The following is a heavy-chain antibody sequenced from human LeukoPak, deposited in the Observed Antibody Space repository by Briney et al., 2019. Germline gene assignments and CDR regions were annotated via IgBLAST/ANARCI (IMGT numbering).Heavy chain of an antibody. V-gene: IGHV1-2*02. CDR3: ARDAYYDSSGYQRAFDI. CDR2: INPNSGGT. Sequence: ASVKVSCKASEYTFTGYYMHWVRQAPGQGLEWMGWINPNSGGTNYAQKFQGRVTMTRDTSISTAYMELSRLRSDDTAVYYCARDAYYDSSGYQRAFDIWGQGTMVTVSS. CDR1: EYTFTGYY. D-gene: IGHD3-22*01. J-gene: IGHJ3*02.